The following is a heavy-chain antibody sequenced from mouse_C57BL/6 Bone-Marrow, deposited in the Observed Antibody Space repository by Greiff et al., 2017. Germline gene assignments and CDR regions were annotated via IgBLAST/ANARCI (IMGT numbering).Heavy chain of an antibody. CDR2: INPSNGGT. J-gene: IGHJ3*01. Sequence: QVQLQQSGTELVKPGASVKLSCKASGYTFTSYWMHWVKQRPGQGLEWIGNINPSNGGTNYNEKFKSKATLTVDKSTSTAYMQLSSLTSEDSAVYYCARWGRLGLGFAYWGQGTLVTVSA. CDR1: GYTFTSYW. D-gene: IGHD4-1*01. CDR3: ARWGRLGLGFAY. V-gene: IGHV1-53*01.